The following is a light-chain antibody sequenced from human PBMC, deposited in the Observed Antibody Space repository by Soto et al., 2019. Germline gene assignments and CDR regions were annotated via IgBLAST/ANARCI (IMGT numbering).Light chain of an antibody. V-gene: IGLV1-40*01. J-gene: IGLJ3*02. CDR1: SSNIGADFD. CDR2: HNN. CDR3: QSRDSSLSSSWV. Sequence: QSVLTQPPSVSGAPGQRVTISCTGSSSNIGADFDVHWYQHLPGTAPKLLISHNNNRPSGVPDRFSGSKSGTSASLAITGLQAVDEAVYYCQSRDSSLSSSWVFGGGTKLTVL.